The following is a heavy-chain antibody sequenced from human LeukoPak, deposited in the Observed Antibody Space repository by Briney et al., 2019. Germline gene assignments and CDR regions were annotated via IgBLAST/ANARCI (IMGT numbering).Heavy chain of an antibody. CDR1: GGSISSSSYY. V-gene: IGHV4-39*01. CDR2: IYYSGST. D-gene: IGHD6-19*01. CDR3: ARQRVADTYYFDY. Sequence: SETLSLTCTVSGGSISSSSYYWGWIRQPPGKGLEWIGSIYYSGSTYYNPSLKSRVTISVDTSKNQFSLKLSSVTAADTAVYYCARQRVADTYYFDYWGRGTLVTVSS. J-gene: IGHJ4*02.